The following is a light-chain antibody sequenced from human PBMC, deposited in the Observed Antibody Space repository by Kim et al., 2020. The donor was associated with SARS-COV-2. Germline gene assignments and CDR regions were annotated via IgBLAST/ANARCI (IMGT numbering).Light chain of an antibody. CDR1: SSNTVANT. CDR3: AAWDDSLKGVV. J-gene: IGLJ2*01. Sequence: QTFTISCTGSSSNTVANTVACYRRLPGTAPKVLIYSNDGRPSGVHARFSGSKSGTSASLAISGLQSEDEADYHCAAWDDSLKGVVFAGGTQLTVL. V-gene: IGLV1-44*01. CDR2: SND.